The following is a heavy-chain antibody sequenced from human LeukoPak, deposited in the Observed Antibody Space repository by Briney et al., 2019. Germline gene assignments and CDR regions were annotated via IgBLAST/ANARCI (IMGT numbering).Heavy chain of an antibody. J-gene: IGHJ4*02. V-gene: IGHV4-59*01. CDR3: ASGPYPAAGTDHQFDY. Sequence: SETLSLTCTVSGASISSYYWSWIRQPPGKGLEWIGYIYYSGSTHYNPSLKSRVTISVDTSKNQFSLRLSSMTAADTAVYYCASGPYPAAGTDHQFDYWGQGTLVTVSS. D-gene: IGHD6-13*01. CDR2: IYYSGST. CDR1: GASISSYY.